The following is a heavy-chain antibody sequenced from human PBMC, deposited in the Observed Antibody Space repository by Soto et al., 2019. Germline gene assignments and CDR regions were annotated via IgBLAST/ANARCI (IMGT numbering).Heavy chain of an antibody. Sequence: GASVKVSCKASGYTFTSYDINWVRQATGQGLEWMGWMNPNSGNTGYAQKFQGRVTMTRNTSISTAYMELSSLRSEDTAVYYCARDAGSIASRDGYYYYYGMDVWGQGTTVTVYS. V-gene: IGHV1-8*01. J-gene: IGHJ6*02. CDR2: MNPNSGNT. D-gene: IGHD2-21*01. CDR3: ARDAGSIASRDGYYYYYGMDV. CDR1: GYTFTSYD.